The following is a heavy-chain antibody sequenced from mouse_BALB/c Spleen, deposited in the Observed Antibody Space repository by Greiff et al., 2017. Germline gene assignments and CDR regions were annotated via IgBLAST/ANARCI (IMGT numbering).Heavy chain of an antibody. Sequence: EVKLVESGGGLVKPGGSLKLSCAASGFTFSDYYMYWVRQTPEKRLEWVATISDGGSYTYYPDSVKGRFTISSDNAKNNLYLQMSSLKSEDTAMYDCAREGKVTGPFAYWGQGTLVTVSA. D-gene: IGHD2-1*01. CDR1: GFTFSDYY. J-gene: IGHJ3*01. V-gene: IGHV5-4*02. CDR2: ISDGGSYT. CDR3: AREGKVTGPFAY.